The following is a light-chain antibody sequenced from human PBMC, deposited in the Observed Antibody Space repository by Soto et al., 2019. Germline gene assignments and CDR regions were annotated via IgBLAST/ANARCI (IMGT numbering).Light chain of an antibody. CDR1: QSISSY. CDR3: QQYNNWPPIT. CDR2: AAS. J-gene: IGKJ5*01. V-gene: IGKV1-39*01. Sequence: DIQMTHSPSSLSASVGDRVTITFRASQSISSYLNWYQQKPGKAPKLLIYAASSLQSGVPSRFSGSGSGTEFTLTISSLQSEDFAVYYCQQYNNWPPITCGQGTRREIK.